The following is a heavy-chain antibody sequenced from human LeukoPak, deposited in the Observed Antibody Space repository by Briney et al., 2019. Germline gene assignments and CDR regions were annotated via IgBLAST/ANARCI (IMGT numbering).Heavy chain of an antibody. CDR3: ARRGKSLGYCSSTSCPYYFDY. J-gene: IGHJ4*02. V-gene: IGHV4-34*01. CDR2: INHSGST. CDR1: GGSFSGYY. Sequence: PSETLSLTCAVYGGSFSGYYWSWIRQPPGKGLEWIGEINHSGSTNYNPSLKSRVTISVDTSKNQFSLKLSSVTAADTAVYYCARRGKSLGYCSSTSCPYYFDYWGQGTLVTVSS. D-gene: IGHD2-2*01.